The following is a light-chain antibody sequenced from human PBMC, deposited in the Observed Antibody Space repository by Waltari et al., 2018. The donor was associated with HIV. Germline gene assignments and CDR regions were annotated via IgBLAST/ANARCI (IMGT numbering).Light chain of an antibody. CDR3: QSFDTSNQWI. V-gene: IGLV6-57*03. CDR2: EDD. Sequence: NFMLTQPPSVSESPGKTVTISCTRSSGSIASNYVQWYQQRPGSAPTPLSYEDDQRPAGVPDRFSGSIDTSSNSASLTISGLKTEDEADYYCQSFDTSNQWIFGGGTKLTVL. CDR1: SGSIASNY. J-gene: IGLJ2*01.